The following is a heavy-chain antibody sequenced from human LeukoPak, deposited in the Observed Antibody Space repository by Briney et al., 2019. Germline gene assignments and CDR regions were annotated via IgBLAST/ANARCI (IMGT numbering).Heavy chain of an antibody. J-gene: IGHJ4*02. D-gene: IGHD3-16*01. Sequence: PSETLSLTCAVYGGSFSGYYWSWIRQPPGKGLEWIGEINHSGSTNYNPSLKSRVTISVDTSKNQFSLKLSSVTAADTAVYYCARGMGLPGYWGQGTLVTVSS. CDR3: ARGMGLPGY. CDR2: INHSGST. CDR1: GGSFSGYY. V-gene: IGHV4-34*01.